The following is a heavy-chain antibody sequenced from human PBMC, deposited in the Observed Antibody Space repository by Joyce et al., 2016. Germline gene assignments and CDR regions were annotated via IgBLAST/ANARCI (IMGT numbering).Heavy chain of an antibody. CDR3: SRARRMGALPLDF. Sequence: QVQLVQSGAEVKKPGASVKVSCKASGYNFTGYYVHWVRQAPGQGIEWMGGSKPNSGETNYAQKFQGRVTMTRDTSKSTAYMEMTRLRYDDTAVYYCSRARRMGALPLDFWGQGTLVTVSS. CDR1: GYNFTGYY. J-gene: IGHJ4*02. D-gene: IGHD1-26*01. V-gene: IGHV1-2*02. CDR2: SKPNSGET.